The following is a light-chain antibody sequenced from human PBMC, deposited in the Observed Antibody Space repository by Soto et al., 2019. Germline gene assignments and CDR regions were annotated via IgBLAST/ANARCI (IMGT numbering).Light chain of an antibody. Sequence: QSVLTQPPSVSAAPGQKVTISCSGSSSNIGNNYVSWCQHLPGTAPKLLIYDNNRRPSGIPDRFSGSKSGTSATLGITGLQTGDEADYYCGKVLGGGTKVTVL. J-gene: IGLJ3*02. CDR3: GKV. V-gene: IGLV1-51*01. CDR1: SSNIGNNY. CDR2: DNN.